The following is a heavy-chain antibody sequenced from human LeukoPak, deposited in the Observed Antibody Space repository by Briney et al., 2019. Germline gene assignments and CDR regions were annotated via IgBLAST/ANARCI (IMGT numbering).Heavy chain of an antibody. CDR2: IIPILGIA. CDR1: GGTFSSYA. V-gene: IGHV1-69*04. D-gene: IGHD6-13*01. CDR3: ASRLQAAAGIYYYGMDV. Sequence: SVKVSCKASGGTFSSYAISWVRQAPGQGLEWMGRIIPILGIANYAQKFQGRVTITADKSTSTAYVELSSLRSEDTAVYYCASRLQAAAGIYYYGMDVWGQGTTVTVSS. J-gene: IGHJ6*02.